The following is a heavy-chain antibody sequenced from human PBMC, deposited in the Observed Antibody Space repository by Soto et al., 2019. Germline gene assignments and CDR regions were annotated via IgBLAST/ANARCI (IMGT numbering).Heavy chain of an antibody. CDR3: ASRSPLSSGYYHYWYFDL. J-gene: IGHJ2*01. V-gene: IGHV1-69*01. Sequence: QVQLVQSGAEVKKPGSSVKVSSKASGGTFSSYAISWVRQAPGQGLEWMGGIIPIFGTANYAQKFQGRVTITADESTSTAYMELSSLRSEDTAVYYCASRSPLSSGYYHYWYFDLWGRGTLVTVSS. D-gene: IGHD3-22*01. CDR1: GGTFSSYA. CDR2: IIPIFGTA.